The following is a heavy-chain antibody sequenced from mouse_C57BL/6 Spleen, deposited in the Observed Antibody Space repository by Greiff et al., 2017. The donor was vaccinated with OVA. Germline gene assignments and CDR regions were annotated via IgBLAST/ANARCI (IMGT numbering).Heavy chain of an antibody. V-gene: IGHV1-64*01. Sequence: QVQLKQPGAELVKPGASVKLSCKASGYTFTSYWMHWVKQRPGQGLEWIGMIHPNSGSTNYNEKFKSKATLTVDKSSSTAYMQLSSLTSEDSAVYYCASSDYYGSSPWFAYWGQGTLVTVSA. CDR2: IHPNSGST. CDR1: GYTFTSYW. CDR3: ASSDYYGSSPWFAY. D-gene: IGHD1-1*01. J-gene: IGHJ3*01.